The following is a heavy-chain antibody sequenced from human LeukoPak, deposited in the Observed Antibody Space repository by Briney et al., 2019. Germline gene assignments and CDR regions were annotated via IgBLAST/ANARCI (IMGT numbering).Heavy chain of an antibody. Sequence: PGRSLRLSCAASGFTFDDYAMHWVRQAPGKGLEWVSGISWNSGSIGYADSVKGRFTISRDNSKNTLYLQMNSLRAEDTAVYYCAKVPDQQLGYGMDVWGQGTTVTVSS. CDR3: AKVPDQQLGYGMDV. CDR2: ISWNSGSI. J-gene: IGHJ6*02. V-gene: IGHV3-9*01. CDR1: GFTFDDYA. D-gene: IGHD2-2*01.